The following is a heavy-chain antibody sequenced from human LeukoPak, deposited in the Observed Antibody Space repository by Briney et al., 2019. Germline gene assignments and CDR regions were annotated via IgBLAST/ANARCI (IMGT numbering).Heavy chain of an antibody. J-gene: IGHJ4*02. CDR2: IYHSGST. CDR3: ARVSLAYADY. D-gene: IGHD3-3*02. Sequence: SETLSLTCTVSGGSISSGGNYWSWIRQPPGKGLEWIGYIYHSGSTYYNPSLKSRVTISVDRSKNQFSLKLSSVTAADTAVYYCARVSLAYADYWGQGTLVTVSS. CDR1: GGSISSGGNY. V-gene: IGHV4-30-2*01.